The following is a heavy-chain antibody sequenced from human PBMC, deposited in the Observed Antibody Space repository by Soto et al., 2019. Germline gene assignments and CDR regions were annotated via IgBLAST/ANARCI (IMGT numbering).Heavy chain of an antibody. Sequence: SETLSLTCAVYGGSFRGYYWSWIRQPPGKGLEWIGEINHSGSTNYNPSLKSRVTISVDTSKNQFSLKLSSVTAADTAVYYCARGVYYYDSSGYYNFDYWGQGTLVTVSS. V-gene: IGHV4-34*01. CDR1: GGSFRGYY. D-gene: IGHD3-22*01. CDR2: INHSGST. J-gene: IGHJ4*02. CDR3: ARGVYYYDSSGYYNFDY.